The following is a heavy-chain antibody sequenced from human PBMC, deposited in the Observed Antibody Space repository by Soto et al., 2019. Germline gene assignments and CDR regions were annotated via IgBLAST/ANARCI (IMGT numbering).Heavy chain of an antibody. D-gene: IGHD3-10*01. CDR2: ISAYNGNT. CDR1: GYTFTSYG. Sequence: ASVKVSCKASGYTFTSYGISWVRQAPGQGLEWMGWISAYNGNTNYAQKLQGRVTMTTGTSTSTAYMELRSLRSDDTAVYYCARELYYQLAYYYCYGMDVWGQGTTVTVSS. J-gene: IGHJ6*02. CDR3: ARELYYQLAYYYCYGMDV. V-gene: IGHV1-18*04.